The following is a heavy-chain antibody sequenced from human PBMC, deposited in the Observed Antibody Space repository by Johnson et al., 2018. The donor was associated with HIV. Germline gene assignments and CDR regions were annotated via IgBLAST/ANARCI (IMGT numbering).Heavy chain of an antibody. CDR2: ISYDGSNK. Sequence: VQLVESGGGVVQPGRSLRLSCAASGFTFSSYAMHWVRQAPGKGLEWVAVISYDGSNKYYADSVKGRFIISRDNSQNTLSLQMHSLRAEDTAVYYCARERARQELGLDGAFDIWGQGTTVSVS. D-gene: IGHD6-13*01. J-gene: IGHJ3*02. CDR3: ARERARQELGLDGAFDI. CDR1: GFTFSSYA. V-gene: IGHV3-30-3*01.